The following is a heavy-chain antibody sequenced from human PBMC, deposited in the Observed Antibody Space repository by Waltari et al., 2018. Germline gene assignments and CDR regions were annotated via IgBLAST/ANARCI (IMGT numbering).Heavy chain of an antibody. D-gene: IGHD5-12*01. J-gene: IGHJ5*02. Sequence: QLRLQESGPGLVKPSETLSLTCTVSGGSISSGGYYWGWIRQSPGKGLEWIGSIYYSGGTYYNPTLESGGTISGDTSKNEFSLKLSSVTAADTAVYYWARHWKRSGYRFDPWGQGTLVSVSS. CDR1: GGSISSGGYY. CDR2: IYYSGGT. CDR3: ARHWKRSGYRFDP. V-gene: IGHV4-39*01.